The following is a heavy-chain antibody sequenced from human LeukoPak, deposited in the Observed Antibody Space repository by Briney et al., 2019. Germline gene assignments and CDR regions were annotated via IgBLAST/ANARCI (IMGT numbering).Heavy chain of an antibody. Sequence: SETLSLTCAVYGGSFSGYYWSWIRQPPGKGLEWIGEISHSGSTNYNPSLKSRVTISVDTSKNQFSLKLSSVTAADTAVYYCARGRDYWGQGTLVTVSS. CDR3: ARGRDY. J-gene: IGHJ4*02. V-gene: IGHV4-34*01. CDR2: ISHSGST. CDR1: GGSFSGYY.